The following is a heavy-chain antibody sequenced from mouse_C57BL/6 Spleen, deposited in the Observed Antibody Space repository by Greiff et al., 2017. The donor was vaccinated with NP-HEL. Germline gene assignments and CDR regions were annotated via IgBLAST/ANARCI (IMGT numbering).Heavy chain of an antibody. J-gene: IGHJ3*01. CDR2: IYPGSGNT. CDR1: GYSFTSYY. V-gene: IGHV1-66*01. CDR3: ARTPSDYDYPWFAY. Sequence: VQLQQSGPELVKPGASVKISCKASGYSFTSYYIHWVKQRPGQGLEWIGWIYPGSGNTKYNEKFKGKATLTADTSSSTAYMQLSSLTSEDSAVYYCARTPSDYDYPWFAYWGQGTLVTVSA. D-gene: IGHD2-4*01.